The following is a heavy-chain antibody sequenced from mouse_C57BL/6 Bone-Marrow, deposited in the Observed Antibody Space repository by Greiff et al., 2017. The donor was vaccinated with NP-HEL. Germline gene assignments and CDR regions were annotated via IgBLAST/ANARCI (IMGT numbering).Heavy chain of an antibody. CDR1: GYTFTSYW. CDR2: IDPSDSYT. Sequence: QVQLQQSGAELVMPGASVKLSCKASGYTFTSYWMHWVKQRPGQGLEWIGEIDPSDSYTNYNQKLKGRFTLTVDKSSSTAYMQLSSLTSEDSAVYYCASYYGSSRYAMDYWGQGTSVTVSS. J-gene: IGHJ4*01. CDR3: ASYYGSSRYAMDY. D-gene: IGHD1-1*01. V-gene: IGHV1-69*01.